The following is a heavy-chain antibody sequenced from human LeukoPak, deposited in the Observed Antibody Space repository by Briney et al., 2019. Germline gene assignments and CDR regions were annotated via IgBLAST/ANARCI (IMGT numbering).Heavy chain of an antibody. CDR2: IYHSGST. CDR3: ARDNYDDAFDI. J-gene: IGHJ3*02. CDR1: GGSISSYY. Sequence: SETLSLTCTVSGGSISSYYWSWIRQPPGKGLEWIGYIYHSGSTNYNPSLKSRVTISVDTSKNQFSLKLSSVTAADTAVYYCARDNYDDAFDIWGQGTMVTVSS. V-gene: IGHV4-59*01. D-gene: IGHD4-11*01.